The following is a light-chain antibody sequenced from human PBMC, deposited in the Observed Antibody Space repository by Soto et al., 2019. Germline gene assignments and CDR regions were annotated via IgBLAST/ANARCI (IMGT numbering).Light chain of an antibody. V-gene: IGKV2-28*01. Sequence: DIVMTQSPLSLPVTPGEPASISCRSSQSLLHSNGYNYLDWYLQKPGQSPQLLIYLCSNRASGVTDRFSGSVSGTDFTLKISRVEAEDVGVYYCMQALQTLLTFGGGTKVEIK. J-gene: IGKJ4*02. CDR1: QSLLHSNGYNY. CDR2: LCS. CDR3: MQALQTLLT.